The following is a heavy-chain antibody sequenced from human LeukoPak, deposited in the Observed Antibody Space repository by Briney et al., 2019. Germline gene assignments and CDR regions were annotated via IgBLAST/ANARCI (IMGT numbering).Heavy chain of an antibody. D-gene: IGHD1-26*01. CDR2: INLDDKST. CDR3: AKSLLVGATFRYFDY. Sequence: PGGSLRLSCVASGFTFSKYWLHWVRQAPGKGLVWVSRINLDDKSTSYADSVKGRFTISRDNSKNPLYLPMNSLRAEDTAVYYRAKSLLVGATFRYFDYWRQGTLVTVSS. CDR1: GFTFSKYW. V-gene: IGHV3-74*01. J-gene: IGHJ4*02.